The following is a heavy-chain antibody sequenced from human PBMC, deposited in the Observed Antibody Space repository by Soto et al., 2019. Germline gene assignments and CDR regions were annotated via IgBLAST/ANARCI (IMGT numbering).Heavy chain of an antibody. CDR3: AKGSFATVTTNIDY. J-gene: IGHJ4*02. D-gene: IGHD4-17*01. CDR1: GFTFSSYG. V-gene: IGHV3-30*18. CDR2: ISYDGSNK. Sequence: GGSLRLSCAASGFTFSSYGMHWVRQAPGKGLEWVAVISYDGSNKYYADSVKGRFTISRDNSKNTLYLQMNSLRAEDTAVYYCAKGSFATVTTNIDYWGQGTLVTVSS.